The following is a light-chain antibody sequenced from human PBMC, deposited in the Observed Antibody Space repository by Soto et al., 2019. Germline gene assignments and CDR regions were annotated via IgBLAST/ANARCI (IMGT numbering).Light chain of an antibody. J-gene: IGKJ4*01. CDR1: QSVSSY. CDR3: QQRSNWLALT. Sequence: EIVLTQSPATLSLSPGERATLSYRASQSVSSYLAWYQQKPGQAPRLLIYDASNRATGIPARFSGSGSGTDFTLTISSLEPKDFAVYYCQQRSNWLALTFGGGTKVEIK. V-gene: IGKV3-11*01. CDR2: DAS.